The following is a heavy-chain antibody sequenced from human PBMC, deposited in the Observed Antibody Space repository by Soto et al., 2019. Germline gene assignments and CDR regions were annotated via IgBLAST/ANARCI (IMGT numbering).Heavy chain of an antibody. CDR1: GFTLGSYY. CDR3: TRDGSDMGDA. V-gene: IGHV3-7*05. D-gene: IGHD2-15*01. Sequence: VQLVESGGGLVQPGGSLRLSCAASGFTLGSYYMSWVRQAPGKGLEWVANIKQDGSEKYYVGSVRGRFTISRDNAKNSLSLQMDYLRPEDTAVYYCTRDGSDMGDAWGQGTTVTVSS. CDR2: IKQDGSEK. J-gene: IGHJ6*02.